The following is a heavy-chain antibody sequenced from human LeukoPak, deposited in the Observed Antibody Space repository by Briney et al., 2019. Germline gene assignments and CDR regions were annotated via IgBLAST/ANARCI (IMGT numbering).Heavy chain of an antibody. V-gene: IGHV5-51*01. CDR3: ARHHSGSYYYDWYFDL. CDR2: IYPGDSDT. D-gene: IGHD1-26*01. J-gene: IGHJ2*01. Sequence: GESLKISCKGSGYSFTSYWIGWVRQMPGKGLEWMGIIYPGDSDTRYSPSFQGQVITSADKSISTAYLQWSSLKASDTAMYYCARHHSGSYYYDWYFDLWGRGTLVTVSS. CDR1: GYSFTSYW.